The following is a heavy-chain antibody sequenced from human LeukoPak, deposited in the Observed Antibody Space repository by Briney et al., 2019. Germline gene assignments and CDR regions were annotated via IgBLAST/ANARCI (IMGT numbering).Heavy chain of an antibody. CDR3: GRGDFSMVRGPLDN. CDR2: IWYDGSNK. J-gene: IGHJ4*02. V-gene: IGHV3-33*01. CDR1: GFTFSSYG. D-gene: IGHD3-10*01. Sequence: GGSLRPSCAASGFTFSSYGMHWVRQAPGKGLEWVAVIWYDGSNKYYADSVKGRFTISRDDSKNTLYLQMNSLRAEDTAVYYCGRGDFSMVRGPLDNWGQGTLVTVSS.